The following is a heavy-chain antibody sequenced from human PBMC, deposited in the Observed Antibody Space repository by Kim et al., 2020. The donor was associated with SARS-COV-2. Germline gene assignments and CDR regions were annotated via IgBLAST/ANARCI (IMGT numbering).Heavy chain of an antibody. V-gene: IGHV3-15*01. Sequence: GGSLRLSCEASTYALSNDWVGWVRQAPGKGLEWVGRINPTADGGITDYTAPVKGRFIISRDDLKNMLYLQMNGLKTEDTAVYYCATTGGRLWGQGTLVTVSS. J-gene: IGHJ4*02. CDR2: INPTADGGIT. CDR1: TYALSNDW. CDR3: ATTGGRL.